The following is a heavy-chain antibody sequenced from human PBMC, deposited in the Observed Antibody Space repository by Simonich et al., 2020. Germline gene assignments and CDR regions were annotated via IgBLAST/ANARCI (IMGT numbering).Heavy chain of an antibody. CDR2: SSAYNGNT. J-gene: IGHJ3*02. V-gene: IGHV1-18*01. D-gene: IGHD1-1*01. CDR1: GYTFTSYG. CDR3: ARSTTGTTAFDI. Sequence: QVQLVQSGAEVKKPGASVKVSCKASGYTFTSYGISWVRQAPGKGLEWMGCSSAYNGNTNYAQKLQGRVTMTTDTATSTAYMELRSLRSDDTAVYYCARSTTGTTAFDIWGQGTMVTVSS.